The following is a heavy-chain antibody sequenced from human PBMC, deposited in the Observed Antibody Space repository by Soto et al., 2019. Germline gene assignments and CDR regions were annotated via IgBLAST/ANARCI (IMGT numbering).Heavy chain of an antibody. D-gene: IGHD6-19*01. CDR2: ISYDGSNK. CDR1: GFTFSSYG. J-gene: IGHJ4*02. Sequence: LRLSCAASGFTFSSYGMHWVRQAPGKGLEWVAVISYDGSNKYYADSVKGRFTISRDNSKNTLYLQMNSLRAEDTAVYYCAKVKQWLVPYFDYWGQGTLVTVSS. V-gene: IGHV3-30*18. CDR3: AKVKQWLVPYFDY.